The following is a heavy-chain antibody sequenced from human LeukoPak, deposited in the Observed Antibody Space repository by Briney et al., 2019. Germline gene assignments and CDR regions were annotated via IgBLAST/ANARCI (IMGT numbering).Heavy chain of an antibody. V-gene: IGHV1-46*01. J-gene: IGHJ6*04. CDR3: ARYCSSTSCYYYYGMDV. D-gene: IGHD2-2*01. CDR1: GYTFTSYY. Sequence: ASVKVSCKASGYTFTSYYMHWVRQAPGQGLEWMGIINPSGGSTSYAQKFQGRVTMTRDTSTSTVYMELSSLRSEDTAVYYCARYCSSTSCYYYYGMDVWGKGTTVTVSS. CDR2: INPSGGST.